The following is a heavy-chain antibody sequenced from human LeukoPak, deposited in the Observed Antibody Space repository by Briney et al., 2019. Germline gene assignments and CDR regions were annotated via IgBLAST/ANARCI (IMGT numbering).Heavy chain of an antibody. J-gene: IGHJ4*02. V-gene: IGHV3-33*06. CDR1: GFTFSSYG. CDR3: AKIVDEGVDY. Sequence: QSGGSLRLSCAASGFTFSSYGMHWVRQAPGKGLEWVAVIWYDGSNKYYADSVKGRFTISRDNSKNTVYLQMNFLRAEDTALYYCAKIVDEGVDYWGQGTLVTVSS. D-gene: IGHD2-15*01. CDR2: IWYDGSNK.